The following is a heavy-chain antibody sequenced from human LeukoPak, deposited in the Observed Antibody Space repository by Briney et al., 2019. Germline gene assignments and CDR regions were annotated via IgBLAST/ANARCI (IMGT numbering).Heavy chain of an antibody. Sequence: SETLSLTCTVSGGSISSYYWSWIRQPPGKGLEWIGYIYYSGSTNYNPSLKSRVTISVDTSKNQFSLKLSSVTAADTAVYYCARGYNDYGDFDAFDIWGQGTMVTVSS. D-gene: IGHD4-17*01. CDR1: GGSISSYY. CDR2: IYYSGST. J-gene: IGHJ3*02. V-gene: IGHV4-59*01. CDR3: ARGYNDYGDFDAFDI.